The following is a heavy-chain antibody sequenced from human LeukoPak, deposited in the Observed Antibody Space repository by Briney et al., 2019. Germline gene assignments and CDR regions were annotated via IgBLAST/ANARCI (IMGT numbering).Heavy chain of an antibody. CDR1: GFTFSNYG. J-gene: IGHJ4*02. CDR3: AKEANDFWSGYSEYYFDY. V-gene: IGHV3-30*18. D-gene: IGHD3-3*01. CDR2: ISYDGSNK. Sequence: GGSLRLSCAASGFTFSNYGMHWVRQAPGKGLEWVAVISYDGSNKYYADSVKGRFTISRDNSKNTLYLQMNSLRAEDTAVYYCAKEANDFWSGYSEYYFDYWGQGTLVTVSS.